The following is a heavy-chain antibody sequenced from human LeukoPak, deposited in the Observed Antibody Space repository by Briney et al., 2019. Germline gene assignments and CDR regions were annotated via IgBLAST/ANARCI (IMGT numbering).Heavy chain of an antibody. D-gene: IGHD2-2*01. J-gene: IGHJ6*02. CDR2: IYYSGST. CDR1: GGSISSYY. Sequence: SETLSLTCTVSGGSISSYYWSWIRQPPGKGLEWIGYIYYSGSTNYNPSLKSRVTISVDTSKNQFSLKLSSVTAADTAVYYCARGYRTTYYYYGMDVWGQGTTVTVSS. CDR3: ARGYRTTYYYYGMDV. V-gene: IGHV4-59*01.